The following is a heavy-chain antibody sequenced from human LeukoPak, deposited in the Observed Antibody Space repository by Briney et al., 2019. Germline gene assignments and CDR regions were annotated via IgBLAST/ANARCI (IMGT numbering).Heavy chain of an antibody. V-gene: IGHV5-51*01. Sequence: GESLQISCKGSGYDFTSYWIGWVRPMPGKGLEWMGIVYPGDSDTRYSPSFQGQVSISADKSITTAYLQWSSLKASDIAMYYCARLAHHSSGWYAAFDIWGQGTLVTVSS. D-gene: IGHD6-19*01. J-gene: IGHJ3*02. CDR2: VYPGDSDT. CDR1: GYDFTSYW. CDR3: ARLAHHSSGWYAAFDI.